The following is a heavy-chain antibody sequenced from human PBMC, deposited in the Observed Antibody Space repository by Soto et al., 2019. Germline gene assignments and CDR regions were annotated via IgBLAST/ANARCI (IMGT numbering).Heavy chain of an antibody. Sequence: QIQLVQSGAEVKQPGASVKVSCKASGYSFTSYSITWVRQAPGQGLEWMGWISPYNENTNYAQKFQGRVTMTTDTSTRTAYMELRSLRSDDTAVYYCVRGGQYGGYVDWGQGTLVTVSS. V-gene: IGHV1-18*01. CDR1: GYSFTSYS. D-gene: IGHD5-12*01. CDR3: VRGGQYGGYVD. CDR2: ISPYNENT. J-gene: IGHJ4*02.